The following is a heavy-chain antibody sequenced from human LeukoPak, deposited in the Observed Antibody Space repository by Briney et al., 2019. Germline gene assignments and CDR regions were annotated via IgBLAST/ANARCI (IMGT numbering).Heavy chain of an antibody. CDR3: ASDPSDY. Sequence: SETLSLTCTVSGGSISSSSYYWGWIRQPPGKGLKWIGSIYYCGSTYYNPSLKSRVTISVDTSKNQFSLKLSSVTAADTAVYYCASDPSDYWGQGTLVTVSS. V-gene: IGHV4-39*07. CDR1: GGSISSSSYY. D-gene: IGHD5-12*01. CDR2: IYYCGST. J-gene: IGHJ4*02.